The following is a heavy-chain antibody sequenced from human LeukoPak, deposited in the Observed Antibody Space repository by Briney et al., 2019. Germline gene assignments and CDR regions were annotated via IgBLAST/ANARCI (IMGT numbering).Heavy chain of an antibody. V-gene: IGHV4-31*03. Sequence: SQTLSLTCTVSGGSISSGGYSWTWIRQHSGKGLEWIGYIYYTGSTYYNPSLKSRVTISVDTSKNQFSLKLSSVTAADTAVYYCARARGPSLGSAYDYWAQGTLVTVSS. D-gene: IGHD3-22*01. CDR2: IYYTGST. CDR3: ARARGPSLGSAYDY. J-gene: IGHJ4*02. CDR1: GGSISSGGYS.